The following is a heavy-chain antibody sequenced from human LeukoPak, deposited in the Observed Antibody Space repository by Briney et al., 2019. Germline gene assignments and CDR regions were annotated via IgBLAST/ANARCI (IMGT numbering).Heavy chain of an antibody. CDR1: GYSISSTYY. V-gene: IGHV4-38-2*02. Sequence: SETLSLTCTVSGYSISSTYYGAWSRQPPGQGLEWIATISHSGNTYYTPSLESRLTISLDTSKKHFSLRLSSVTAADTAVYYCARVNAPVATFDYWGRGTLVAVSS. D-gene: IGHD1-1*01. J-gene: IGHJ4*02. CDR2: ISHSGNT. CDR3: ARVNAPVATFDY.